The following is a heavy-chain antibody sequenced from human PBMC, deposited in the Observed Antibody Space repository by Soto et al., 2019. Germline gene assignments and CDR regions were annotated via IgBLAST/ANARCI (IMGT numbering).Heavy chain of an antibody. CDR1: GYTFTNYY. J-gene: IGHJ6*02. CDR3: ARDRAAAGTGMDV. V-gene: IGHV1-46*01. Sequence: ASVKVSCKASGYTFTNYYIHWVRQAPGQGLEWMGIINPSGGSTSYAQKFQGRVTVTSDTSTSTVYMELSSLRSEDTAGYYCARDRAAAGTGMDVWGQGTTVTVSS. D-gene: IGHD6-13*01. CDR2: INPSGGST.